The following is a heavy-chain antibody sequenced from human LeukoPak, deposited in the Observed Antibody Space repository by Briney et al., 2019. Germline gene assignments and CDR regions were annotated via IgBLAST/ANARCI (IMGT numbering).Heavy chain of an antibody. D-gene: IGHD3-22*01. CDR1: GYTFTSYG. CDR2: ISAYNGNT. CDR3: ARDSPPNYSDSSGYYSDAFDI. Sequence: ASVKVSCKASGYTFTSYGISWVRQAPGQGLEWMGWISAYNGNTNYAQKVQGRATMTTDTSTSTAYMELRGLRSDDTAVYYCARDSPPNYSDSSGYYSDAFDIWGQGTMVTVSS. V-gene: IGHV1-18*01. J-gene: IGHJ3*02.